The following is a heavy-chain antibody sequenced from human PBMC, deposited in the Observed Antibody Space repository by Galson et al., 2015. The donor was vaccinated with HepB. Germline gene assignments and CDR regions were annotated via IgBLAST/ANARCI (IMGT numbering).Heavy chain of an antibody. CDR3: AKELSPLRFLEWLLSPDAFDI. V-gene: IGHV3-66*01. CDR1: GFTVSSNY. D-gene: IGHD3-3*01. Sequence: SLRLSCAASGFTVSSNYMSWVRQAPGKGLEWVSFIYSGGSTYYADSVKGRFIISGDNSKNTLYLQMNSLRAEDTAAYYCAKELSPLRFLEWLLSPDAFDIWGQGTMVTVSS. CDR2: IYSGGST. J-gene: IGHJ3*02.